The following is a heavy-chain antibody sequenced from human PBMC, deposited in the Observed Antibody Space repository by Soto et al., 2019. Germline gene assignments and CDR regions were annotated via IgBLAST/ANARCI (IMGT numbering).Heavy chain of an antibody. D-gene: IGHD2-2*01. J-gene: IGHJ4*02. CDR2: ISAYNGNT. CDR1: GYTFTSYG. Sequence: QVQLVQSGAEVKKPGASVKVSCKASGYTFTSYGISWVRQAPGQGLEWMGWISAYNGNTNYAQKLQGRVTMTTDTSTSKAYRELRSLTADDTAVNYCAGERELYCSSTSCYGPDFWGQGTLVTVSS. CDR3: AGERELYCSSTSCYGPDF. V-gene: IGHV1-18*01.